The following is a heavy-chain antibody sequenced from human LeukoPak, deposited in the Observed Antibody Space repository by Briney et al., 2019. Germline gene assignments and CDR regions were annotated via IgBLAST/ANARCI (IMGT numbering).Heavy chain of an antibody. CDR2: ISGSGGST. CDR1: GFTFSSYA. J-gene: IGHJ6*02. Sequence: QSGGSLRLSCAASGFTFSSYAMSWVRQAPGKGLEWVSAISGSGGSTYYADSVKGRFTISRDNSKNTLYLQMNSLRAEDTAVYYCAKPDDYGDYVLYYGMDVWGQGTTVTVSS. V-gene: IGHV3-23*01. D-gene: IGHD4-17*01. CDR3: AKPDDYGDYVLYYGMDV.